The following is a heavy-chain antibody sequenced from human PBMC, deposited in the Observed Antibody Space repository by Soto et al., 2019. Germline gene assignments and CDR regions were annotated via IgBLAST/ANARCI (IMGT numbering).Heavy chain of an antibody. J-gene: IGHJ4*02. CDR3: AALIAARPRDY. CDR1: GGSFSGYY. D-gene: IGHD6-6*01. CDR2: IYYSGNT. Sequence: PSETLSLTCAVYGGSFSGYYWSWIRQPPGMGLEWIGIIYYSGNTYYNPSLKSRLTISVDTSKNQFSLNLSSVTAADTAVYFCAALIAARPRDYWGQGTLVTVSS. V-gene: IGHV4-34*01.